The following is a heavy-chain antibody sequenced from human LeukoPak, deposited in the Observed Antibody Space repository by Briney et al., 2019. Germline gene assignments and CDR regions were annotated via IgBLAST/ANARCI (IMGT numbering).Heavy chain of an antibody. V-gene: IGHV4-34*01. CDR3: ARGDYYGSGSYLKKGNTN. J-gene: IGHJ4*02. CDR2: INYSGST. D-gene: IGHD3-10*01. CDR1: GGSFSGYY. Sequence: SETLSLTCAVYGGSFSGYYWSWIRLPPGKGLEWIGEINYSGSTNYNPSLKSRVTISVDTSKNQFSLKLSSVTAADTAVYYCARGDYYGSGSYLKKGNTNWGQGTLVTVSS.